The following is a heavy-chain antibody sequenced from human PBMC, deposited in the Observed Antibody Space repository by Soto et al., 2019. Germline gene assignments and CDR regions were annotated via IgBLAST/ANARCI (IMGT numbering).Heavy chain of an antibody. CDR2: ISYEGSNK. D-gene: IGHD3-3*01. Sequence: GGSLRLSCAASGFTFSSYAMHWVRQAPGKGLEWVAVISYEGSNKYYADSVKGRFTISRDNSKNTLYLQMNSLRAEDTAVYYCAREMADVVIIVSYGMDVWGQGTTVTVSS. CDR1: GFTFSSYA. J-gene: IGHJ6*02. CDR3: AREMADVVIIVSYGMDV. V-gene: IGHV3-30-3*01.